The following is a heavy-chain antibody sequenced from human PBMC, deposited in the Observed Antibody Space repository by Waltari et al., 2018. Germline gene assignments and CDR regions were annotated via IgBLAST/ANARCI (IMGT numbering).Heavy chain of an antibody. V-gene: IGHV3-48*04. D-gene: IGHD3-3*01. CDR3: AGRYDFWSGYYPPAEYFQH. CDR2: ISSSSSTI. J-gene: IGHJ1*01. CDR1: GFTFSSYS. Sequence: EVQLVESGGGLVQPGGSLRLSCAASGFTFSSYSMNWVRQAPGKGLEWVSYISSSSSTIYKADSVKGRFTISRDNAKNSLYLQMNSLRAEDTAVYYCAGRYDFWSGYYPPAEYFQHWGQGTLVTVSS.